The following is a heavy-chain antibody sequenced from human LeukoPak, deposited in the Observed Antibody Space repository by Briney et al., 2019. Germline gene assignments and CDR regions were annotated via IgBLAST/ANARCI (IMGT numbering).Heavy chain of an antibody. D-gene: IGHD1-26*01. J-gene: IGHJ4*02. Sequence: SETLSLTCTVSGGSISSFHWSWIRQPPGKGLEHIGNIYDSGSTYYNPSLKGRVTISVDTSKNQFSLKLSSVTAADTAVYYCARTYSGRSYYFDCWGQGTLVTVSS. V-gene: IGHV4-59*01. CDR2: IYDSGST. CDR3: ARTYSGRSYYFDC. CDR1: GGSISSFH.